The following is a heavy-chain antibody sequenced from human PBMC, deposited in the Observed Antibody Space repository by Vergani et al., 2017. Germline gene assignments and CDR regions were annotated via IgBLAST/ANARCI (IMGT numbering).Heavy chain of an antibody. J-gene: IGHJ5*02. D-gene: IGHD2-15*01. V-gene: IGHV4-34*01. Sequence: QVQLQQWGAGLLKPSETLSLTCAVYGGSFSGYYWSWIRQPPGKGLEWIGEINHSGSTNYNPSLKSRVTISVETSKNQVSLNLSSLTAADTAVYYCARGSLLGYCSGGSCYEWFDPWGQGTLVTVSS. CDR3: ARGSLLGYCSGGSCYEWFDP. CDR2: INHSGST. CDR1: GGSFSGYY.